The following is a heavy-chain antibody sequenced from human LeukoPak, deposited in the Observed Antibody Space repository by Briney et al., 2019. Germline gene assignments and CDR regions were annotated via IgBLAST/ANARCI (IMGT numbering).Heavy chain of an antibody. J-gene: IGHJ5*02. D-gene: IGHD3-22*01. Sequence: PSETLSLTCAVYGGSFSGYYWGWIRQPPGKGLEWIGEINHSGSTNYNPSLKSRVTISVDTSKNQFPLKLSSVTAADTAVYYCARGGIYYDSSCYLYNWFDPWGQGTLVTVSS. CDR3: ARGGIYYDSSCYLYNWFDP. CDR1: GGSFSGYY. V-gene: IGHV4-34*01. CDR2: INHSGST.